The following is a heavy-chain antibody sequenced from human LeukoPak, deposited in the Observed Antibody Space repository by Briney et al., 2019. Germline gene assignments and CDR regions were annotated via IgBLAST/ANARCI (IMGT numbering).Heavy chain of an antibody. V-gene: IGHV4-34*01. CDR1: GGSFSGYY. CDR2: INHGGST. D-gene: IGHD6-13*01. Sequence: SETLSLTCAVYGGSFSGYYWSWIRQPPGKGLEWIGEINHGGSTNYNPSLKSRVTISVDTSKNQFSLKLSSVTAADTAVYYCALSAVERYSSSWYEVDYWGQGTLVTVSS. J-gene: IGHJ4*02. CDR3: ALSAVERYSSSWYEVDY.